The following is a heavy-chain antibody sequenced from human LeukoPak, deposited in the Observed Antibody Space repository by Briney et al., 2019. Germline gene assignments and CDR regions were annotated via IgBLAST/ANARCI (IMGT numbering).Heavy chain of an antibody. CDR3: AKDDRWLQFCC. V-gene: IGHV3-23*01. D-gene: IGHD5-24*01. CDR2: IIPSGHTT. J-gene: IGHJ4*02. Sequence: SGGSLRLSCAASGFTFSSYAMSWVRQAPGKGLEWVSGIIPSGHTTYYADSVRGRFTISRDNSRNTVYLQMNSLRAEDTAVYYCAKDDRWLQFCCWGQGTLVTVSA. CDR1: GFTFSSYA.